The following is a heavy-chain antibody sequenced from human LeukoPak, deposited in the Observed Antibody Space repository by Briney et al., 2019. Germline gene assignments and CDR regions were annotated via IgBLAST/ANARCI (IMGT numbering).Heavy chain of an antibody. V-gene: IGHV3-7*03. CDR1: GFTFSGYW. J-gene: IGHJ3*02. Sequence: GGSLRLSCAASGFTFSGYWMSWVRQAPGKGLEWVANIKKDGSEKYYVDSVKGRFTISRDNAKNSLYLQMNSLKTEDTAVYYCTRAGGGFGGTHAFDIWGQGTMVTVSS. D-gene: IGHD3-10*01. CDR3: TRAGGGFGGTHAFDI. CDR2: IKKDGSEK.